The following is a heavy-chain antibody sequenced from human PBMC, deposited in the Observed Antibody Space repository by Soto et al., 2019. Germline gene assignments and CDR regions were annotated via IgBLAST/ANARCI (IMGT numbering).Heavy chain of an antibody. CDR2: ISSSSSYT. Sequence: QVQLVGSGGGLVKPGGSLRLSCAASGFTFSDYYMSWIRQAPGKGPEWVSYISSSSSYTNYADSVKGRFTISRDNAKNSLYLQMNSLRAEDTAVYYCARTIAAAGGRRYFDLWGRGTLVTVSS. CDR1: GFTFSDYY. D-gene: IGHD6-13*01. J-gene: IGHJ2*01. CDR3: ARTIAAAGGRRYFDL. V-gene: IGHV3-11*05.